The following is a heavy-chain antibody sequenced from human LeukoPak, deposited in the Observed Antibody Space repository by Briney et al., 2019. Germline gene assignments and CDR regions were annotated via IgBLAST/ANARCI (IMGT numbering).Heavy chain of an antibody. CDR2: ILYDGSNK. CDR3: AKEKHPGIAVAGKFDY. Sequence: PGGSLRLSCAASGFTFSSYGMHWVRQAPGKGLEWVAVILYDGSNKYYADSVKGRFTISRDNSKNTLYLQMNSLRAEDTAVYYCAKEKHPGIAVAGKFDYWGQGTLVTVSS. CDR1: GFTFSSYG. D-gene: IGHD6-19*01. V-gene: IGHV3-30*18. J-gene: IGHJ4*02.